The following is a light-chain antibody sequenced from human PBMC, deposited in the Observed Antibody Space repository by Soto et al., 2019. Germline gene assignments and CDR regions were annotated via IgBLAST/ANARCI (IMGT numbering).Light chain of an antibody. CDR2: KAS. J-gene: IGKJ1*01. Sequence: IRLSQSPSNMFGIVGDRVTITCRASQTISSWLAWYQQKPGKAPKLLIYKASTLKSGVPSRFSGSGSGTEFALTISSLQPDDFATYYCQHYNSYSEAFGQGTKVVIK. CDR1: QTISSW. CDR3: QHYNSYSEA. V-gene: IGKV1-5*03.